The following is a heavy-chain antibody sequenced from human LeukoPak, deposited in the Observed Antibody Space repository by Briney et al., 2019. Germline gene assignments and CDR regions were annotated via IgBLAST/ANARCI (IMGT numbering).Heavy chain of an antibody. CDR2: ISGSGGST. D-gene: IGHD4-17*01. V-gene: IGHV3-23*01. CDR1: GFTFSSYA. J-gene: IGHJ4*02. CDR3: AKDLRSYGDYPGVVTFFGY. Sequence: GGSLRLSCAASGFTFSSYAMSWVRQAPGKGLEWVSAISGSGGSTYYADSVKGRFAISRDNSKNTLYLQMNSLRAEDTAVYYCAKDLRSYGDYPGVVTFFGYWGQGTLVTVSS.